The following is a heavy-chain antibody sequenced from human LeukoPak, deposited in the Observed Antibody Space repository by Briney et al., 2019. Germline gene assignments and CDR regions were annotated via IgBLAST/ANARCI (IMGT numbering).Heavy chain of an antibody. Sequence: GGSLRLSCAASGFTFSNAWMSWVRQAPGKGLEWVGRIKSKTDGGTTDYAAPVKGRFSISRDDSKNTLYLEMYSLKTEHTAMYYCLYFWSGSSLVDYWGQGTLVTVSS. CDR3: LYFWSGSSLVDY. CDR2: IKSKTDGGTT. CDR1: GFTFSNAW. D-gene: IGHD3-3*01. V-gene: IGHV3-15*01. J-gene: IGHJ4*02.